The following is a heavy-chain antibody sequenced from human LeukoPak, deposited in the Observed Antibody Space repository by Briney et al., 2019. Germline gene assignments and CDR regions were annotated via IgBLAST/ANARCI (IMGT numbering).Heavy chain of an antibody. CDR2: IHHSGTI. CDR3: ARHSRVIVGAICAYDF. J-gene: IGHJ3*01. V-gene: IGHV4-38-2*01. Sequence: SETLSLTCAVSGSSIHSDYFWAWIRQPPGKGLEWIGSIHHSGTIYYNPSLRSRVTISVGTSENHFSLNLNSVTAADTALYYCARHSRVIVGAICAYDFWGQGTKVTVSS. D-gene: IGHD1-26*01. CDR1: GSSIHSDYF.